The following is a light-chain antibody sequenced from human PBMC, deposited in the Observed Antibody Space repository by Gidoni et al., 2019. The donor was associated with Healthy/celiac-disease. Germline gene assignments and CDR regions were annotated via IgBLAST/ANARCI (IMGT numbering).Light chain of an antibody. CDR3: QSADSSGPWV. CDR2: KDS. CDR1: ALPKQY. Sequence: SYELTHPPSVSVSPGQTARNTCSGDALPKQYAYWYQQKPGQAPVLVIYKDSERPSGIPERFSGSSSGTTVTLTISGVQAEDEADYYCQSADSSGPWVFGGGTKLTVL. V-gene: IGLV3-25*03. J-gene: IGLJ3*02.